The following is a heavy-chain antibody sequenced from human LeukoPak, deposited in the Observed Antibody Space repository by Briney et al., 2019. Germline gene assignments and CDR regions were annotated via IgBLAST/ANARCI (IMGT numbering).Heavy chain of an antibody. CDR2: INHSGST. J-gene: IGHJ4*02. V-gene: IGHV4-34*01. CDR1: GGSFSGYY. Sequence: PSETLCLTCAVYGGSFSGYYWSWIRQPPGKGLEWIGEINHSGSTNYNPSLKSRVAISVDTSKNQFSLKLSSVTAADTAVYYCARGLGYCSGGSCYSDDYWGQGTLVTVSS. D-gene: IGHD2-15*01. CDR3: ARGLGYCSGGSCYSDDY.